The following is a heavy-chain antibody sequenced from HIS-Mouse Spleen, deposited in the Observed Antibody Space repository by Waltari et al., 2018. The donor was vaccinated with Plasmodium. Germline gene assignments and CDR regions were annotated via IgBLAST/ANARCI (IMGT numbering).Heavy chain of an antibody. CDR1: GGSIRSSRYY. CDR2: IYYSGST. D-gene: IGHD1-7*01. CDR3: ARDRITGTSYFDY. Sequence: QLQLQESGPGLVTPSETLSLTCTVSGGSIRSSRYYWGWIRQPPGKGLEWIGSIYYSGSTYYNPSLKSRVTISVDTSKNQFSLKLSSVTAADTAVYYCARDRITGTSYFDYWGQGTLVTVSS. V-gene: IGHV4-39*07. J-gene: IGHJ4*02.